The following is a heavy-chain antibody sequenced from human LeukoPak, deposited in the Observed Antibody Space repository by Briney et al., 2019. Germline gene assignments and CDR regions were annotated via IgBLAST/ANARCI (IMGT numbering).Heavy chain of an antibody. CDR2: VYYLGNT. D-gene: IGHD1-26*01. Sequence: SETLSLTRTVSGDSISSPIYYWGWIRQPPGKGLEWVGTVYYLGNTYYNPSLKSRVTMSVDTSKNQFSLSLTSVTASDTAIYYCARRLGVQPDYWGQGALVTVSS. CDR1: GDSISSPIYY. CDR3: ARRLGVQPDY. J-gene: IGHJ4*02. V-gene: IGHV4-39*01.